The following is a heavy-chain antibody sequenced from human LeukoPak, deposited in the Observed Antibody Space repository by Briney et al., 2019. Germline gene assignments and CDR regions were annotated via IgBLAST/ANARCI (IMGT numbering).Heavy chain of an antibody. D-gene: IGHD3-9*01. J-gene: IGHJ4*02. V-gene: IGHV4-4*02. CDR1: GGSISSSNW. Sequence: PSGTLSLTCAVSGGSISSSNWWSWVRQPPGKGLEWIGSIYYSGSTYYNPSLKSRVTISVDTSKNQFSLKLSSVTAADTAVYYCARVGWILTGYHAPWDYWGQGTLVTVSS. CDR2: IYYSGST. CDR3: ARVGWILTGYHAPWDY.